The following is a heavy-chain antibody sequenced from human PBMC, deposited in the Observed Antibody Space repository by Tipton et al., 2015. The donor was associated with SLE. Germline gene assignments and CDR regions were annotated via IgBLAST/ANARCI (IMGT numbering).Heavy chain of an antibody. Sequence: QSGPEVKNPGASVMVSCKASGYIFTDYGFSWVRQAPGQGLEWMGWISVYNGDIKYAHKYQGRVTMTTDPSTTTAYMELRSLRPDDTAVYYCARGAAAGTLGYYYGLDVWGQGP. V-gene: IGHV1-18*01. CDR1: GYIFTDYG. D-gene: IGHD6-13*01. CDR2: ISVYNGDI. J-gene: IGHJ6*02. CDR3: ARGAAAGTLGYYYGLDV.